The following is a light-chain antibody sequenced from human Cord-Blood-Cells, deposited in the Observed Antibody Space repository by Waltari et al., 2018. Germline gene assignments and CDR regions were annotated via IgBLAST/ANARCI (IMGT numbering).Light chain of an antibody. CDR2: AAS. CDR1: QSISSY. J-gene: IGKJ5*01. Sequence: DIQMTQSPSSLSAYVGDRVTITCRSSQSISSYLNLYQQKPGKAPKLLIYAASSVQSGVPSRFSGSGSGTDFTLTISSLQPEDFATYYCQQSYSTPPISFGQGTRLEIK. CDR3: QQSYSTPPIS. V-gene: IGKV1-39*01.